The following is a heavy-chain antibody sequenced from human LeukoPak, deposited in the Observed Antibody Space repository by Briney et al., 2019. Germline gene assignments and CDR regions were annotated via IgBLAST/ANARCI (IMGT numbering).Heavy chain of an antibody. J-gene: IGHJ4*02. D-gene: IGHD3-22*01. CDR1: GYTFTSYY. CDR3: ARDSSRSGTYDSSGYYFGY. V-gene: IGHV1-46*01. Sequence: GASVKVSCKASGYTFTSYYMHWVRQAPGQGLEWMGIINPSGGSTSYAQKFQGRVTMTRDMSTSTVYMELSSLRSEDTAVYYCARDSSRSGTYDSSGYYFGYWGQGTLVTVSS. CDR2: INPSGGST.